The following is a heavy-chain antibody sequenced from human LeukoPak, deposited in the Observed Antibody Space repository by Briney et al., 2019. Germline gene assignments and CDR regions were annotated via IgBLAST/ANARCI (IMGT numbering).Heavy chain of an antibody. V-gene: IGHV3-23*01. Sequence: GGSLRLSCAASGFTFNNYAMSWVRQAPGKGLEWVSTISGGGGSTYSADSVKGRLTISRDNSKNTLYLQMSSLRAEDTAVYCCAKENWVYNWKYDSSGSGINYWGQGALVTVSS. CDR1: GFTFNNYA. D-gene: IGHD3-22*01. CDR2: ISGGGGST. CDR3: AKENWVYNWKYDSSGSGINY. J-gene: IGHJ4*02.